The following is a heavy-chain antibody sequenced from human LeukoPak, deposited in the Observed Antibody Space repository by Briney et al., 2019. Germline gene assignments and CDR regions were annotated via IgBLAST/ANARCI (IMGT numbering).Heavy chain of an antibody. D-gene: IGHD6-13*01. CDR3: ARDYGDLSQTQSSSWPLDY. CDR2: ISWNSGSI. Sequence: GGSLRLSCAASGFTFDDYAMHWVRQAPGKGLEWVSGISWNSGSIGYADSVKGRFTISRDNAKNSLYLQMNSLRAEDTAVYYCARDYGDLSQTQSSSWPLDYWGQGTLVTVSS. J-gene: IGHJ4*02. CDR1: GFTFDDYA. V-gene: IGHV3-9*01.